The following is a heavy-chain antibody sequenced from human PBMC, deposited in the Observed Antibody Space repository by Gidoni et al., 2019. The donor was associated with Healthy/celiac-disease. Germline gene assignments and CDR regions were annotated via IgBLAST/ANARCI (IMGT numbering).Heavy chain of an antibody. CDR2: IIPIFGTA. CDR1: GGTFSSFA. J-gene: IGHJ6*03. Sequence: QVQLVQSGAEVKKPGSSVKVSCKASGGTFSSFAISWVRQAPGQGLEWMGGIIPIFGTANYAQKFQGRVTITADESTSTAYMELSSLRSEDTAVYYCATQRGNCSSTSCYNGGFIYSYYYYMDVWGKGTTVTVSS. CDR3: ATQRGNCSSTSCYNGGFIYSYYYYMDV. V-gene: IGHV1-69*01. D-gene: IGHD2-2*02.